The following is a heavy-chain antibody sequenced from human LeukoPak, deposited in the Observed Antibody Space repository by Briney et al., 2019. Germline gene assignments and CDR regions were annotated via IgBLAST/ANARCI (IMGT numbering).Heavy chain of an antibody. CDR3: AKDVRRDITMVRGVIITPGPTFDY. CDR1: GFTFSSYG. J-gene: IGHJ4*02. Sequence: PGGSLRLSCAASGFTFSSYGMHWVRQAPGKGLEWVAFIRYDGSNKYYADSVKGRFTISRDNSKNTLYLQMNSLRAEDTAVYYCAKDVRRDITMVRGVIITPGPTFDYWGQGTLVTVSS. V-gene: IGHV3-30*02. D-gene: IGHD3-10*01. CDR2: IRYDGSNK.